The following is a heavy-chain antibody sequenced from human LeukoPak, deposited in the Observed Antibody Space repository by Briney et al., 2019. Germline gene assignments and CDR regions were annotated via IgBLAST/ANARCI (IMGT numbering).Heavy chain of an antibody. CDR2: IKTDGNEK. Sequence: GGSLRLSCAASGFSFSRYWMSWVRQAPGKGLEWVANIKTDGNEKYYVDSVKGRFTISRDNAKKSLYLQMNSLRAEDTAVYYCARDGYSGSYYDYWGQGTLVTVSS. V-gene: IGHV3-7*04. CDR1: GFSFSRYW. CDR3: ARDGYSGSYYDY. D-gene: IGHD1-26*01. J-gene: IGHJ4*02.